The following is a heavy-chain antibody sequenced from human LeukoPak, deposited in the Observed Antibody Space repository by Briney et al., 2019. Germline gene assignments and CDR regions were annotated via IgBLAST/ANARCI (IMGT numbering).Heavy chain of an antibody. Sequence: ASVKVSCKASGYTFTDYGIIWVRQAPGQGLEWMGWISGYNGNTNYVQSFQGRVTMTADRSTSTAYMELRRLTSDDTAIYYCATDIHPGLGSGASCCFDSWGQGTLVTVSS. CDR1: GYTFTDYG. CDR2: ISGYNGNT. D-gene: IGHD2-15*01. CDR3: ATDIHPGLGSGASCCFDS. V-gene: IGHV1-18*01. J-gene: IGHJ4*02.